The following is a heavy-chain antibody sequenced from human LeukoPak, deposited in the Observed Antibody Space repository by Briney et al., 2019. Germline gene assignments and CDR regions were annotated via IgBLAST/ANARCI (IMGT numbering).Heavy chain of an antibody. D-gene: IGHD2-15*01. Sequence: PSETLSLTCTGSGGSMNNYHWTWIRQPPGKGLEWIGHIYYSGSTNYNPSLKSRVTISVDTSKNQFSLKLSSVTAADTAVYYCASQGYCGGGTCHNWFDPWGQGTLVTVSS. CDR1: GGSMNNYH. CDR2: IYYSGST. J-gene: IGHJ5*02. V-gene: IGHV4-59*01. CDR3: ASQGYCGGGTCHNWFDP.